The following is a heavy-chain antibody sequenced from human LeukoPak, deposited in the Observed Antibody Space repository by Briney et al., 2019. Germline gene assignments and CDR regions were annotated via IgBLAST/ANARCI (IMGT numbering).Heavy chain of an antibody. CDR1: GGSFSGYY. J-gene: IGHJ1*01. V-gene: IGHV4-34*01. CDR2: INHSGST. Sequence: SETLSLTCAVYGGSFSGYYWSWIRQPPGKGLEWFGEINHSGSTNYNPSLKSRVTISVDTSKNQFSLKLSSVTAADTAVYYCARGRPYNCSGGSCYFQHWGQGTLVTVSS. D-gene: IGHD2-15*01. CDR3: ARGRPYNCSGGSCYFQH.